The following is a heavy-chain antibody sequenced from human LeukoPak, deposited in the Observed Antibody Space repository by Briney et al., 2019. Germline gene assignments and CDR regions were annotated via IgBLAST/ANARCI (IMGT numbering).Heavy chain of an antibody. Sequence: GGSLRLSCAASGFTFSSYWMSWVRQAPGKGLEWVANIKQDGSEKYYVDSVKGRFTISRDNAKNSLYLQMNSLRAEDTAVYYCASGLRYFDGHIDYWGQGTLVTVSP. D-gene: IGHD3-9*01. CDR3: ASGLRYFDGHIDY. CDR1: GFTFSSYW. J-gene: IGHJ4*02. CDR2: IKQDGSEK. V-gene: IGHV3-7*01.